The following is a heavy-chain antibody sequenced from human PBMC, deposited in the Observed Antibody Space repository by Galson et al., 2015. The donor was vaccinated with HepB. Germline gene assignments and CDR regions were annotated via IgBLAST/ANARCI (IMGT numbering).Heavy chain of an antibody. J-gene: IGHJ2*01. V-gene: IGHV3-23*01. CDR2: ISGSGGST. D-gene: IGHD3-3*01. CDR3: ARGSLLYYDFWSGYSNWYFDL. Sequence: SLRLSCAASGFTFSSYAMSWVRQAPGKGLEWVSAISGSGGSTYYADSVKGRFTISRDNSKNTLYLQMNSLRAEDTAVYYCARGSLLYYDFWSGYSNWYFDLWGRGTLVTVSS. CDR1: GFTFSSYA.